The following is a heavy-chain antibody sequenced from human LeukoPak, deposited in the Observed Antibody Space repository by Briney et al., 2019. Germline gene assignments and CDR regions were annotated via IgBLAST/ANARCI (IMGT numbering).Heavy chain of an antibody. D-gene: IGHD2-2*01. CDR2: ISYDGSNK. J-gene: IGHJ3*02. Sequence: PGGSLRLSCAASGFTFSSYGMHWVRQAPGKGLEWVAVISYDGSNKYYADSVKGRFTISRDNSKNTLYLQMNSLRAEDTAVYYCAKVLPAAILYDAFDIWGQGTMVTVSS. CDR3: AKVLPAAILYDAFDI. V-gene: IGHV3-30*18. CDR1: GFTFSSYG.